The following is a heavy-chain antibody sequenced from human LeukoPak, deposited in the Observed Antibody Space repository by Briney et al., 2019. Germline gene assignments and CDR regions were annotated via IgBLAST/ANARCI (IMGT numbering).Heavy chain of an antibody. CDR2: IKQDGSEK. CDR3: ARYCSGGSCSSYYHYGMDV. V-gene: IGHV3-7*03. CDR1: GFTFSSYG. D-gene: IGHD2-15*01. J-gene: IGHJ6*04. Sequence: GGSLRLSCAASGFTFSSYGMSWVRQAPGKGLEWVANIKQDGSEKYYVDSVKGRFTISRDNAKNSLYLQMNSLRAEDTAVYYCARYCSGGSCSSYYHYGMDVWGKGTTVTVSS.